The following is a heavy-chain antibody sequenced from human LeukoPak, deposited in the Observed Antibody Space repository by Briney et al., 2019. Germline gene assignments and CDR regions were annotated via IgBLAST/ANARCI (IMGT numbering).Heavy chain of an antibody. CDR3: ARGPASPVGATDFDY. D-gene: IGHD1-26*01. CDR2: INQSEGT. J-gene: IGHJ4*02. V-gene: IGHV4-34*01. Sequence: PSETLSLTCAVYGGSFSGYYWSWIRQAPGKGLEWIGEINQSEGTNYNPSLQRRVTISVDTSKNQFSLTLTSVIAADTAVYYCARGPASPVGATDFDYWGQGTLVTVSS. CDR1: GGSFSGYY.